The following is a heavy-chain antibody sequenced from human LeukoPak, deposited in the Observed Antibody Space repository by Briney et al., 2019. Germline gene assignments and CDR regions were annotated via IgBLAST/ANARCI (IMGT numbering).Heavy chain of an antibody. CDR2: INTNTGNP. J-gene: IGHJ4*02. D-gene: IGHD1-1*01. V-gene: IGHV7-4-1*02. Sequence: ASVKVSCKASGYTFSSYAVNWVRQAPGQGLEWMGWINTNTGNPTYAQGFTGRFVFSLDTSVSTAYLQISGLKAEDTAVYYCARVSRKGYTNNWNPLGYFDYWGQGTLVTVSS. CDR3: ARVSRKGYTNNWNPLGYFDY. CDR1: GYTFSSYA.